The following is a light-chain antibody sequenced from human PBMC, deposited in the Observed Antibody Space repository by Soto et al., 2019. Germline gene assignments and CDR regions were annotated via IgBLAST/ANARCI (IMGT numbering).Light chain of an antibody. CDR3: QQYQNWPPT. Sequence: IVMTQSPGTLSVSPGERATISCLASQSVSSNLAWYQQKPGQAPRLFIYGASTRATGIPAKFSGSGFGTEFTLSISSLQSEDFAVYYCQQYQNWPPTFGQGTKVDI. CDR2: GAS. CDR1: QSVSSN. V-gene: IGKV3-15*01. J-gene: IGKJ1*01.